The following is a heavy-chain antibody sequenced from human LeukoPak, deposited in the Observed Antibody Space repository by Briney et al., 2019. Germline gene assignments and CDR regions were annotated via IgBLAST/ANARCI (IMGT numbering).Heavy chain of an antibody. CDR1: GDNFISYG. CDR3: ARGTVVTPFDY. Sequence: ASVKVSCKASGDNFISYGISWVRQAPGQGLEWMGWISAYTGNTNYAQKFQGRVTMTTDTSTNTAYMGLRSLTSDDTAVYYCARGTVVTPFDYWGQGTLVTVSS. V-gene: IGHV1-18*01. CDR2: ISAYTGNT. D-gene: IGHD4-23*01. J-gene: IGHJ4*02.